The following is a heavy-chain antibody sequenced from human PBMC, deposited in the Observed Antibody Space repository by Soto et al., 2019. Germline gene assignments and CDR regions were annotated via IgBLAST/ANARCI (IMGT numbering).Heavy chain of an antibody. CDR2: IYYSGST. CDR3: ARVVIYYGSVSYYEENWFDP. Sequence: PSETLSLTCTVSGGSISSGDYYWSWIRQPPGKGLEWIGYIYYSGSTYYNPSLKSRVTISVDTSKNQFSLKLSSVTAADTAVYYCARVVIYYGSVSYYEENWFDPWGQGTLVTVSS. J-gene: IGHJ5*02. CDR1: GGSISSGDYY. D-gene: IGHD3-10*01. V-gene: IGHV4-30-4*01.